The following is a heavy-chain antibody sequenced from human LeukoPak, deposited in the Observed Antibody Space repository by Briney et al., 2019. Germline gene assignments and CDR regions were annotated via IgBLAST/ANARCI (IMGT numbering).Heavy chain of an antibody. D-gene: IGHD5-18*01. CDR3: ARDGKDTAMVWNYYYGMDV. CDR2: ISAYNGNT. V-gene: IGHV1-18*01. J-gene: IGHJ6*02. Sequence: ASVKVSCKASGYTFTSYGISWVRQAPGQGLEWMGWISAYNGNTNYAQKLQGRVTMTTDTSTSTAYMELRSLRSDDTAVYYCARDGKDTAMVWNYYYGMDVWGQGTTVTVSS. CDR1: GYTFTSYG.